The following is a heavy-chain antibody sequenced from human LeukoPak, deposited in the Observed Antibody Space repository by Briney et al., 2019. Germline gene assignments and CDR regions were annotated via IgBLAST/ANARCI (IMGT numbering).Heavy chain of an antibody. Sequence: GGSLRLSRAASGFTFSNAWMSWVRQAPGKGLEWVCRIKSKTDGGTTDYAAPVKGRFTISRDDSKNTLYLQINSLKTGDTAVYYCTTDSAAGRAVTTDIDVWGKGTTVTLSS. V-gene: IGHV3-15*01. CDR2: IKSKTDGGTT. CDR3: TTDSAAGRAVTTDIDV. CDR1: GFTFSNAW. D-gene: IGHD4-17*01. J-gene: IGHJ6*03.